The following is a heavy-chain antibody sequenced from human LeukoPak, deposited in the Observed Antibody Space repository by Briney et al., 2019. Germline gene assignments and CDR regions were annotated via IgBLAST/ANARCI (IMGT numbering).Heavy chain of an antibody. CDR3: AAEHSNPRMGVSYLDS. V-gene: IGHV1-58*01. CDR1: GFTSTNFA. J-gene: IGHJ4*02. Sequence: ASVKVSCKASGFTSTNFAVQWVRQARGQRLEWIGWIIVGSVATKCAQDFQERGTITRDLSTSTLYIELGRLTSEDKAVYYCAAEHSNPRMGVSYLDSWGQGTLVTVSS. D-gene: IGHD3-16*01. CDR2: IIVGSVAT.